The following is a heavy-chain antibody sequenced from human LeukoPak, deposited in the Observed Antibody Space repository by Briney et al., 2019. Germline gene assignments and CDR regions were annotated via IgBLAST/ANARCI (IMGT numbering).Heavy chain of an antibody. J-gene: IGHJ6*02. CDR1: GYTFTSYD. V-gene: IGHV1-18*01. Sequence: ASVKVSCKASGYTFTSYDISWVRQAPGQGLEWMGWISAYNGNTNYAQKLQGRVTMTTDTSTSTAYMELRSLRSDDTAVYYCARHFTMVRGVIMDYYYGMDVWGQGTTVTVSS. CDR3: ARHFTMVRGVIMDYYYGMDV. D-gene: IGHD3-10*01. CDR2: ISAYNGNT.